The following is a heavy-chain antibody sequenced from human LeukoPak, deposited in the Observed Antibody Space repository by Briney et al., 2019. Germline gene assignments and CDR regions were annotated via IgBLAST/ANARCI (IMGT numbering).Heavy chain of an antibody. Sequence: SVKVSCKASGGTFSSNGISWVRQAPGQGLEWIGGIIPGFGAPNYAQQVQDRVTITADESPSTAYMELSSMRSEDTAVYYCARFIYDSSALDYWGQGTLVTVSS. CDR2: IIPGFGAP. J-gene: IGHJ4*02. CDR1: GGTFSSNG. V-gene: IGHV1-69*13. CDR3: ARFIYDSSALDY. D-gene: IGHD3-22*01.